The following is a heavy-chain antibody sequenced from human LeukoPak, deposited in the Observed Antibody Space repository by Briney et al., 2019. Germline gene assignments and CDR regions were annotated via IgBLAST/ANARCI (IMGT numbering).Heavy chain of an antibody. J-gene: IGHJ4*02. Sequence: SGPTLVKPTQTLTLTCTFSGFSLSTSGVGVGWIRQPPGKALEWLALIYWDDDKRYSPSLKSRLTITRDTSKNQVDLTMNNMDPVDTATYYCAHRTMVRGDLAYWGQGTLVTVSS. CDR1: GFSLSTSGVG. D-gene: IGHD3-10*01. CDR2: IYWDDDK. V-gene: IGHV2-5*02. CDR3: AHRTMVRGDLAY.